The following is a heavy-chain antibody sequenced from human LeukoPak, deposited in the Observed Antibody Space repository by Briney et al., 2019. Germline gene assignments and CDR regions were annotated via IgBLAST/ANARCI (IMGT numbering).Heavy chain of an antibody. CDR1: GFTFSSYS. CDR2: ISSSSSYI. V-gene: IGHV3-21*01. CDR3: ARVLGDYARWFDP. J-gene: IGHJ5*02. D-gene: IGHD4-17*01. Sequence: GGSLRLSCAASGFTFSSYSMNWVRRAPGKGLEWVSSISSSSSYIYYADSVKGRFTISRDNAKNSLYLQMNSLRAEDTAVYYCARVLGDYARWFDPWGQGTLVTVSS.